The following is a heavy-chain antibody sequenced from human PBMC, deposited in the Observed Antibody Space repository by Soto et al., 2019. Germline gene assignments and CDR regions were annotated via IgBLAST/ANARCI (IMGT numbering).Heavy chain of an antibody. CDR1: GFTFSNAW. J-gene: IGHJ3*02. V-gene: IGHV3-15*07. CDR2: IKSKTDGGAT. Sequence: GGSLRLSCAASGFTFSNAWMNWVRQAPGKGLEWVGRIKSKTDGGATDYAAPVKGRFTISRDDSKNTLYLQMNSLKTEATAEYYCTKVEPAAPQTAHDAFDIWGQGTMVTVSS. CDR3: TKVEPAAPQTAHDAFDI. D-gene: IGHD2-2*01.